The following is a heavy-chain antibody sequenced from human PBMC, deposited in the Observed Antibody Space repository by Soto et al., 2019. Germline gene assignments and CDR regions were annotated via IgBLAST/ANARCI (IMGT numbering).Heavy chain of an antibody. J-gene: IGHJ6*04. CDR3: SGDDYYDFSSGFSPTGRDV. Sequence: SETLSLTCTVSGGSISRSTSFWGWVRQPPGKGLDWIGSIYYTGSTYYNPSLKSRVTFSVDTSKNHFSLNLSSVTVADTEVYCCSGDDYYDFSSGFSPTGRDVWGAGTTVTVFS. CDR1: GGSISRSTSF. V-gene: IGHV4-39*02. CDR2: IYYTGST. D-gene: IGHD3-3*01.